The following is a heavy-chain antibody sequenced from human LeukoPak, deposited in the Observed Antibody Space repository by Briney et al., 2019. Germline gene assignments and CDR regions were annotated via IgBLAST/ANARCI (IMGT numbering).Heavy chain of an antibody. V-gene: IGHV4-59*01. CDR2: IYYSGST. D-gene: IGHD3-3*01. Sequence: PSETLSLTCAVYGGSFSSYYWSWIRQPPGKGLEWIGYIYYSGSTNYNPSLKSRVTISVDTSKNQFSLKLSSVTAADTAVYYCARNGITIFGVVISEYYMDVWGKGTTVTVSS. CDR3: ARNGITIFGVVISEYYMDV. CDR1: GGSFSSYY. J-gene: IGHJ6*03.